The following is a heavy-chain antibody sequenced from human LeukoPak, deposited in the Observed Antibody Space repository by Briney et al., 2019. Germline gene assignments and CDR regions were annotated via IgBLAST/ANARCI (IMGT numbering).Heavy chain of an antibody. V-gene: IGHV3-49*03. CDR3: TRDRVGATYWFDP. D-gene: IGHD1-26*01. Sequence: GGSLRLSCTASGFTSGDYAMSWFRQAPGKGLEWVGFIRSKAYGGTTEYAASVKGRFTISRDDSKSIAYLQMNSLKTEDTAVYYCTRDRVGATYWFDPWGQGTLVTVSS. J-gene: IGHJ5*02. CDR1: GFTSGDYA. CDR2: IRSKAYGGTT.